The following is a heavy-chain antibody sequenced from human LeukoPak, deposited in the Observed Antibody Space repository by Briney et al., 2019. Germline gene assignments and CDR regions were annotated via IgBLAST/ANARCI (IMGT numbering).Heavy chain of an antibody. CDR2: INWIGGST. D-gene: IGHD6-19*01. CDR3: ARETEYSSGWYIGAFDI. J-gene: IGHJ3*02. V-gene: IGHV3-20*04. CDR1: GFTSDDYG. Sequence: RRSLRPSCALSGFTSDDYGMSWVRQAPGKGLEWVSGINWIGGSTGYADSVKGRFTISRDNAKNSLYLQMNSLRAEDTSLYYCARETEYSSGWYIGAFDIWGQGTIVTVSS.